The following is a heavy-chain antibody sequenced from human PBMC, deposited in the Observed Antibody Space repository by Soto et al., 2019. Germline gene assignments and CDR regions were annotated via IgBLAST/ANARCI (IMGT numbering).Heavy chain of an antibody. V-gene: IGHV3-48*02. Sequence: SLRLSWAVSGCTISSYGSNWIRKTPGKGLEWISYISSSSRTIYYADSVKGRFTISRDNAKNSLYLQMNSLRDEDTAVYYYARAGFLEWLFISDYWGQGTLVTVSS. CDR2: ISSSSRTI. CDR1: GCTISSYG. CDR3: ARAGFLEWLFISDY. J-gene: IGHJ4*02. D-gene: IGHD3-3*01.